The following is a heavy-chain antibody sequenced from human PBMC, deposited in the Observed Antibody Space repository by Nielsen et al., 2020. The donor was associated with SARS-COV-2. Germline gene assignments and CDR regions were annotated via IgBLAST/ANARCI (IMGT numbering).Heavy chain of an antibody. J-gene: IGHJ1*01. CDR3: AKVRLFPPSDTTMTHYFQH. CDR1: GFTFSSFA. V-gene: IGHV3-23*01. CDR2: ISGGGAST. D-gene: IGHD5-18*01. Sequence: GESLKISCATSGFTFSSFAMSWVRQAPGKGLEWVSTISGGGASTYYAASVKGRHTISRDNSKNMLYLQMNSLRAEDTAVYYCAKVRLFPPSDTTMTHYFQHWSPGTLVAVSS.